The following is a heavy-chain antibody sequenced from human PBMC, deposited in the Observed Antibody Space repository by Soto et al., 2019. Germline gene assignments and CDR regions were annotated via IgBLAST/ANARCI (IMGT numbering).Heavy chain of an antibody. J-gene: IGHJ4*02. V-gene: IGHV2-5*02. Sequence: QITLKESGPSLVKPTQTLTLTCTFSGFSLRRTGEGVGWIRQPPGKALEWLALIYWDDDKRYSPSLKSRLTITKDTSKNQVVLTMTNMEPVDTATYYCALARYSNFDYWGQGTLVTVST. CDR2: IYWDDDK. CDR3: ALARYSNFDY. CDR1: GFSLRRTGEG. D-gene: IGHD4-4*01.